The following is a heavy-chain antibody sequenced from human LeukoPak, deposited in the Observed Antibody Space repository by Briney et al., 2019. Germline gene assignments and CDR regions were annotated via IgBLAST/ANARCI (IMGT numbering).Heavy chain of an antibody. CDR1: GGSISSGSYY. Sequence: PSETLSLTCSVSGGSISSGSYYWSWIRQPAGKGLEWIGRISNRGRTNYNPSLKSRVAISVDTSKNQFSLKLSSVTAADTAVYYCAREADFAYYGSGSYFGEEYYLDYWGQGTLVTVSS. D-gene: IGHD3-10*01. V-gene: IGHV4-61*02. J-gene: IGHJ4*02. CDR3: AREADFAYYGSGSYFGEEYYLDY. CDR2: ISNRGRT.